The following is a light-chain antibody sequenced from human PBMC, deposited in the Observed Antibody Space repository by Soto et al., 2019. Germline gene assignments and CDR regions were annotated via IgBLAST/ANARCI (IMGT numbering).Light chain of an antibody. CDR3: QQYVSPPIT. CDR2: GAS. J-gene: IGKJ5*01. Sequence: EIVLTQSPGTLSLSPGERATLSCRASQSVTSTYLGWYQQKPGQAPSLLIYGASSRATGIPDRFSGSGSGTDFTLTISRLVPEDFAVYYCQQYVSPPITFGQGTRLEIK. CDR1: QSVTSTY. V-gene: IGKV3-20*01.